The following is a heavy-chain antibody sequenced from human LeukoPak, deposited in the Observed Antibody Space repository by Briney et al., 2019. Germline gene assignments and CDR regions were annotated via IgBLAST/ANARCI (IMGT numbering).Heavy chain of an antibody. Sequence: GRSLRLSCAASGFTFSSYGMHWVRQAPGKGLEWVAVISYDGSNKYYADSVKGRFTISRDNSKNTLYLQMNSLRAEDTAVYYCAKLPSSGYPFDYWGQGTLVTVSS. J-gene: IGHJ4*02. CDR1: GFTFSSYG. D-gene: IGHD3-22*01. CDR2: ISYDGSNK. V-gene: IGHV3-30*18. CDR3: AKLPSSGYPFDY.